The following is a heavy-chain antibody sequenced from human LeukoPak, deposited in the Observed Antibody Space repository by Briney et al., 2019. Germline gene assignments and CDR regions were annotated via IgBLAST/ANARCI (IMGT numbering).Heavy chain of an antibody. CDR1: GYTFTSYY. CDR3: ARTRITMIVVAPFDY. D-gene: IGHD3-22*01. V-gene: IGHV1-69*13. CDR2: IIPIFGTA. Sequence: ASVKVSCKASGYTFTSYYMHWVRQAPGQGLEWMGGIIPIFGTANYAQKFQGRVTITADESTSTAYMELSSLRSEGTAVYYCARTRITMIVVAPFDYWGQGTLVTVSS. J-gene: IGHJ4*02.